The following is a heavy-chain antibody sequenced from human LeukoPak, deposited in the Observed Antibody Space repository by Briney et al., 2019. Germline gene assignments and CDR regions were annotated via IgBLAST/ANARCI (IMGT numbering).Heavy chain of an antibody. Sequence: GGSLRLSCEAPGFTFSTYWMSWVRQAPGKGLEWVANIKQDGSEKYYVDSVKGRFTISRDNAKNSLYLQMNSLRAEDTAMYYCARDSAGNDYWGQGTLVTVSS. CDR1: GFTFSTYW. D-gene: IGHD6-13*01. J-gene: IGHJ4*02. CDR3: ARDSAGNDY. CDR2: IKQDGSEK. V-gene: IGHV3-7*01.